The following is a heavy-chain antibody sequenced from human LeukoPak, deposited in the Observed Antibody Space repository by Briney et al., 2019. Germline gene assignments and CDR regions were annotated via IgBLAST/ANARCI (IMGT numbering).Heavy chain of an antibody. CDR1: GFTFSSYN. D-gene: IGHD3-22*01. CDR3: ATKTYYDYDSSGEEY. V-gene: IGHV3-21*01. Sequence: GGSLRLSCAASGFTFSSYNMNWVRQAPGKGLEWVSSINNSSSYIYYADSVKGRFTISRDNAKNSLYLQMNSLRAEDTAVYYCATKTYYDYDSSGEEYWGEGTLVTVSS. CDR2: INNSSSYI. J-gene: IGHJ4*02.